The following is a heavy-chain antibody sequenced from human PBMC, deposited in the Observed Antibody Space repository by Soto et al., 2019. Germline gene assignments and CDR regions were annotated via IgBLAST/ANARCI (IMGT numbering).Heavy chain of an antibody. D-gene: IGHD3-10*01. Sequence: SETLSLTCTVSGGSISSSSYYWGWIRQPPGKGLEWIGSIYYSGSTYYNPSLKSRVTISVDTSKNQFSLKLSSVTAADTAVYYCARIYYGSDAFEIWGQGTMVTVSS. V-gene: IGHV4-39*01. J-gene: IGHJ3*02. CDR3: ARIYYGSDAFEI. CDR2: IYYSGST. CDR1: GGSISSSSYY.